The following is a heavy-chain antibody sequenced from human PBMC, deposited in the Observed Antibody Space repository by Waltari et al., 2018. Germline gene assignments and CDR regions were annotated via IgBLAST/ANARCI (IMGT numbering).Heavy chain of an antibody. J-gene: IGHJ4*02. Sequence: EVQLVESGGGLVQPGGSRRLSCAAYGFTFSSYWMSWVRQAPGKGLEWVANIKQDGSEKYYVDSVKGRFTISRDNAKNSLYLQMNSLRAEDTAVYYCARDKGDRDYFDYWGQGTLVTVSS. CDR2: IKQDGSEK. D-gene: IGHD2-21*02. CDR1: GFTFSSYW. CDR3: ARDKGDRDYFDY. V-gene: IGHV3-7*01.